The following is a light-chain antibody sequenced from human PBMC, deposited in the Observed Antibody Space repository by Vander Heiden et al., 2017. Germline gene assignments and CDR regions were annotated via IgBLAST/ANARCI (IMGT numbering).Light chain of an antibody. V-gene: IGKV4-1*01. CDR1: QSVLYSSNNKNY. CDR3: QQYYSTPFT. CDR2: WAS. J-gene: IGKJ3*01. Sequence: VITQSPDSPAVSLGERATINCKSSQSVLYSSNNKNYLAWYQQKPGQPPKLLIYWASTRESGVPDRFSGSGSGTDFTLTISSLQAEDVAVYYYQQYYSTPFTFGPGTKVDIK.